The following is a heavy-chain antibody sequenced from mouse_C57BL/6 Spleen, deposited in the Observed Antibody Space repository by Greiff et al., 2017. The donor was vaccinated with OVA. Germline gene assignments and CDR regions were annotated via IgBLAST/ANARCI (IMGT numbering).Heavy chain of an antibody. CDR3: ARFSSYGNLDYYYAMDY. V-gene: IGHV1-4*01. J-gene: IGHJ4*01. CDR1: GYTFTSYT. Sequence: QVQLQQSGAELARPGASVKMSCKASGYTFTSYTMHWVKQRPGQGLEWIGYINPSSGYTKYNQKFKDKATLTADKSSSTAYMQLSSLTSEDSAVYYCARFSSYGNLDYYYAMDYWGQETSDTASS. D-gene: IGHD2-10*02. CDR2: INPSSGYT.